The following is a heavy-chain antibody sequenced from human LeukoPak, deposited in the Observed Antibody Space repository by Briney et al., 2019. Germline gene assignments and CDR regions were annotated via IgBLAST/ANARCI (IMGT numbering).Heavy chain of an antibody. V-gene: IGHV3-30-3*01. D-gene: IGHD6-19*01. CDR1: GFTFSSYT. CDR2: MSSDGSNK. J-gene: IGHJ3*02. CDR3: ARALSSGWSHAFDI. Sequence: PGRSLRLSCAASGFTFSSYTIHWVRQAPGKGLEWVAVMSSDGSNKYYADSVKGRFTISRDNSRNTMYLQMNSLRAEDTAVYYCARALSSGWSHAFDIWGQGTMVTVSS.